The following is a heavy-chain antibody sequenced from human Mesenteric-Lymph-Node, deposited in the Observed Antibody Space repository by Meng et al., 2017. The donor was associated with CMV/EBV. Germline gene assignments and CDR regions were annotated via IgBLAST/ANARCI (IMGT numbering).Heavy chain of an antibody. CDR2: INPDTAGT. Sequence: ASVKVSCKASGYTFTDYYIHWVRQAPGQGLEYMGWINPDTAGTNYAQRFQGRVTMTRDRPISTAYMELSRLRSDDTAVYYCARDEYCSSTSCYSWFDPWGQGTLVTVSS. CDR3: ARDEYCSSTSCYSWFDP. V-gene: IGHV1-2*02. CDR1: GYTFTDYY. J-gene: IGHJ5*02. D-gene: IGHD2-2*01.